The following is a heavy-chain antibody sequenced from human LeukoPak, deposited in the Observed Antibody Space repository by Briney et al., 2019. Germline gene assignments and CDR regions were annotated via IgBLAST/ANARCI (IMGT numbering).Heavy chain of an antibody. J-gene: IGHJ4*02. Sequence: SETLSLTCAVYGGSFSGYYWGWIRQPPGKGLEWIGEINHSGSTDYNPSLKSRVTISVDTSKNQFSLKLSSVTAADTAVYYCARAGDGYNFPDYWGQGTLVTVSS. CDR1: GGSFSGYY. D-gene: IGHD5-24*01. CDR3: ARAGDGYNFPDY. V-gene: IGHV4-34*01. CDR2: INHSGST.